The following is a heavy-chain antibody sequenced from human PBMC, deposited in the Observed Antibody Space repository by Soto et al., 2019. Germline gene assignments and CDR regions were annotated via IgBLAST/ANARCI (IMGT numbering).Heavy chain of an antibody. CDR1: GFTFSSYW. CDR3: ARERGSGWYLGWFDP. Sequence: EVQLVESGGGLVQPGGSLRLSCAASGFTFSSYWMSWVRQAPGKGLEWVANIKQDGSEKYYVDSVKGRFTNSRDNAKNSLYLQMNSLRAEDTAVYYCARERGSGWYLGWFDPWCQGTLVTVSS. J-gene: IGHJ5*02. CDR2: IKQDGSEK. V-gene: IGHV3-7*01. D-gene: IGHD6-19*01.